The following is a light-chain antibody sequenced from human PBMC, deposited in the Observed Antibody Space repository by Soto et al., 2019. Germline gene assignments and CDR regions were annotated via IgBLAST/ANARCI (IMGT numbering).Light chain of an antibody. Sequence: EIVLTQSPGTLSVSPGERATLSCRASQSVSSSLAWYQQKPGQAPRLLIYDASTRATGIPARFSGSGSGTEFTLTISSLQSEDFGVYYCQQYNYWPPKTFGQGTKVDIK. CDR2: DAS. CDR1: QSVSSS. CDR3: QQYNYWPPKT. J-gene: IGKJ1*01. V-gene: IGKV3-15*01.